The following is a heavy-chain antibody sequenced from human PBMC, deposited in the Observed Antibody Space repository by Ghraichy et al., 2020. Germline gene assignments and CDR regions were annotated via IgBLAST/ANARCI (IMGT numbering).Heavy chain of an antibody. Sequence: GESLNISCAASGFTLSNYWIHWVRQLPGKGLVWVSRIKSDGSSTTYTHSVKGRFTISRDNAKNTLYLQMNSLRAYDTAVYYCAREYCSGGRCVFGTAGSHGNYVGQGTLVVVAS. CDR2: IKSDGSST. D-gene: IGHD2-15*01. CDR3: AREYCSGGRCVFGTAGSHGNY. CDR1: GFTLSNYW. J-gene: IGHJ4*02. V-gene: IGHV3-74*01.